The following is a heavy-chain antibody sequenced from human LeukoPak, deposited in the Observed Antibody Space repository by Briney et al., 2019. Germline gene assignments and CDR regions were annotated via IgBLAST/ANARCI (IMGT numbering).Heavy chain of an antibody. D-gene: IGHD3-3*01. J-gene: IGHJ4*02. V-gene: IGHV3-15*01. Sequence: GGPLSLSGEALGFIFREAWMGWVRQAPGKGLEWVGYVKSKTNGETTDYPAPVKGRFTISRDDSKNTVYLEMNSLKTEDTGVYYCTTEYYRNGYNNWGQGTLVTVSS. CDR1: GFIFREAW. CDR2: VKSKTNGETT. CDR3: TTEYYRNGYNN.